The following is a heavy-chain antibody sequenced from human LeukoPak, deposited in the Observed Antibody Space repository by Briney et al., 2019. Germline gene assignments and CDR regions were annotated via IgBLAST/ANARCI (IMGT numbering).Heavy chain of an antibody. CDR1: GYTFTGYY. J-gene: IGHJ6*03. V-gene: IGHV1-2*02. D-gene: IGHD5-12*01. CDR2: INPNSGGT. CDR3: ARLYSGYGNYSYYKDV. Sequence: ASGKLSCNASGYTFTGYYIHWVRQAPGQGLEWMGWINPNSGGTNYAQKFQGRVTMTRDTSISTAYMELSRMRSDDTAVYYCARLYSGYGNYSYYKDVWGKGTMVTVSS.